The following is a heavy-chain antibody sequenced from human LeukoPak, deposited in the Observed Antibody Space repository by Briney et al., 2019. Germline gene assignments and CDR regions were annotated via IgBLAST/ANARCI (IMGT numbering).Heavy chain of an antibody. V-gene: IGHV4-59*12. CDR2: IYYSGST. CDR1: GGSISSYY. Sequence: PSETLSLTCTVSGGSISSYYWSWIRQPPGKGLEWIGYIYYSGSTNYNPSLKSRVTISVDTSRNQFSLKLSSVTAADTAVYYCARGQTQYYYDSSGYRRHVGNDYWGQGTLVTVSS. CDR3: ARGQTQYYYDSSGYRRHVGNDY. D-gene: IGHD3-22*01. J-gene: IGHJ4*02.